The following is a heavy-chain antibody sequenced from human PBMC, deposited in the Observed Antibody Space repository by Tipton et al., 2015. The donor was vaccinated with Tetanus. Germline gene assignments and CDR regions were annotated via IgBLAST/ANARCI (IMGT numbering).Heavy chain of an antibody. V-gene: IGHV1-69*01. CDR1: GGTFTNYA. CDR3: ARHGSIGARQNRFDA. Sequence: VQLVQSGAEMKKPGSSVKVSCKASGGTFTNYALSWVRQAPGQGLEWVGGITPIFGTTNSAPKFQGRVTITADESTNTAYMELSSLISGDTAVYYCARHGSIGARQNRFDAWGQGTPVTVSS. J-gene: IGHJ5*02. CDR2: ITPIFGTT. D-gene: IGHD6-6*01.